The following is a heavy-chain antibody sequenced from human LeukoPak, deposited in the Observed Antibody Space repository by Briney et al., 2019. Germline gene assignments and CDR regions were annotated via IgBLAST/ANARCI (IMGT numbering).Heavy chain of an antibody. CDR2: IYYSGST. Sequence: SETLSLTCTVSGGSISSYYWSWLLQPPGKGLEWIGYIYYSGSTNYNPSLKSRVTISVDTSKNQFSLKLSSVTAADTAVYYCATRYYGSGSYYNVEGMDVWGQGTTVTVSS. J-gene: IGHJ6*02. V-gene: IGHV4-59*01. CDR1: GGSISSYY. CDR3: ATRYYGSGSYYNVEGMDV. D-gene: IGHD3-10*01.